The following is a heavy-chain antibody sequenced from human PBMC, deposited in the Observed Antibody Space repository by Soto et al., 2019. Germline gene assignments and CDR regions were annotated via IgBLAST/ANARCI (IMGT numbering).Heavy chain of an antibody. D-gene: IGHD3-22*01. Sequence: GASVKVSCKASGGTFSSYAISWVRQAPGQGLEWMGGIIPIFGTANYAQKFQGRVTITADESTSTAYMELSSLRSEDTAVYYCARHHMSPIVVVITPWAFDIWGQGTMVT. V-gene: IGHV1-69*13. J-gene: IGHJ3*02. CDR2: IIPIFGTA. CDR3: ARHHMSPIVVVITPWAFDI. CDR1: GGTFSSYA.